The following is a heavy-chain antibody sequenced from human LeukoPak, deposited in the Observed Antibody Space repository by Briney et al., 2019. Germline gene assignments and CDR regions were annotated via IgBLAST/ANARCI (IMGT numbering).Heavy chain of an antibody. Sequence: KPSETLSLTCTVSGGSVSSGSYHWSWIRQPPGKGLEWIGYIYYTGSTDYNPSLKSRVTISVDTSKNQFSLKLTSVTAADTAVYYCATVAAAGNGATIFDPWGQGTLVTVSS. D-gene: IGHD6-13*01. CDR2: IYYTGST. V-gene: IGHV4-61*01. CDR3: ATVAAAGNGATIFDP. J-gene: IGHJ5*02. CDR1: GGSVSSGSYH.